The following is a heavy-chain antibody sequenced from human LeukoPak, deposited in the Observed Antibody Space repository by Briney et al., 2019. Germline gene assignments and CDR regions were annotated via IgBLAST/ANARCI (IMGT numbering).Heavy chain of an antibody. CDR3: ARGGTTTDYYYYYYMDV. D-gene: IGHD4-17*01. CDR1: GFTFSSYW. Sequence: PGGALRLSCAASGFTFSSYWMSWVGQAPGKGGEGVANIKQDGSEKYYVDSVKGRFTISRDNDKNSLYLQMNSLRAEDTAVYYCARGGTTTDYYYYYYMDVWGKGTTVTVSS. CDR2: IKQDGSEK. J-gene: IGHJ6*03. V-gene: IGHV3-7*01.